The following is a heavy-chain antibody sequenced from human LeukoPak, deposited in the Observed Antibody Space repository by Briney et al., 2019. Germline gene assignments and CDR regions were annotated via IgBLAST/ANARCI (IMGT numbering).Heavy chain of an antibody. D-gene: IGHD3-22*01. CDR1: GYSISSGYY. J-gene: IGHJ4*02. Sequence: SETLSLTCAVSGYSISSGYYWSWIRQPAGKGLEWIGRIYTSGSTNYNPSLKSRVTISVDTSKNQFSLKLSSVTAADTAVYYCARVPRGGYSVTVDYWGQGTLVTVSS. V-gene: IGHV4-61*02. CDR2: IYTSGST. CDR3: ARVPRGGYSVTVDY.